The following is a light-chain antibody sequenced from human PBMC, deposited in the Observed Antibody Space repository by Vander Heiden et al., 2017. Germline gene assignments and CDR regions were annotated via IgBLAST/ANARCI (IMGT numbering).Light chain of an antibody. CDR1: QSPLHRNGDIW. CDR2: LAS. Sequence: DFGMTQSPLSLHVTPGEPASISCRSSQSPLHRNGDIWLDWYLQKPGQSPQVLIYLASNRASGVPDRFSGSGSGTDFTLKISRVEAEDVGVYYCRQGLQTPYTFGQGTKLEIK. CDR3: RQGLQTPYT. V-gene: IGKV2-28*01. J-gene: IGKJ2*01.